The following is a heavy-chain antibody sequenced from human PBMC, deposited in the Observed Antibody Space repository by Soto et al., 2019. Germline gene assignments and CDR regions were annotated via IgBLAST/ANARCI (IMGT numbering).Heavy chain of an antibody. CDR2: IDGSGGTT. CDR3: AKNSGGFNT. CDR1: GFPFSSTD. Sequence: PGGSLRLSCAASGFPFSSTDMTWVRQAPGKGLDWVSTIDGSGGTTYYADSVKGRFTISRDNSMNTVYLQMNSLRADDTALYYCAKNSGGFNTWGQGALVTVSS. V-gene: IGHV3-23*01. J-gene: IGHJ5*02. D-gene: IGHD3-10*01.